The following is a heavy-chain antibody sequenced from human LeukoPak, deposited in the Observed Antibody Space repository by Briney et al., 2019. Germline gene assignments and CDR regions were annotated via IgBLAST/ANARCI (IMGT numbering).Heavy chain of an antibody. CDR2: IYYSGST. D-gene: IGHD1-26*01. Sequence: SETLSLTCAVYGGSFSSYYWSWIRQPPGKGLEWIGYIYYSGSTNYNPSLKSRVTISVDTSKNQFSLKLSSVTAADTAVYYCARQPQYSGSYSPYFDYWGQGTLVTVSS. CDR3: ARQPQYSGSYSPYFDY. V-gene: IGHV4-59*08. J-gene: IGHJ4*02. CDR1: GGSFSSYY.